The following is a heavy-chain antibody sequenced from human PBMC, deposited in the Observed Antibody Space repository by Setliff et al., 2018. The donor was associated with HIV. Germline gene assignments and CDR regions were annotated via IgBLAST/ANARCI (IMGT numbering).Heavy chain of an antibody. CDR3: AREEISYYFDY. CDR2: IYKAGQT. J-gene: IGHJ4*02. V-gene: IGHV3-66*01. Sequence: PGGSLRLSCEASGFRVTDTYMAWVRQAPGKGLEWVTLIYKAGQTYYADFVKGRFTISRDNAKNSPYLQMNSLRAEDTAVYYCAREEISYYFDYWGQGTLVTVSS. CDR1: GFRVTDTY.